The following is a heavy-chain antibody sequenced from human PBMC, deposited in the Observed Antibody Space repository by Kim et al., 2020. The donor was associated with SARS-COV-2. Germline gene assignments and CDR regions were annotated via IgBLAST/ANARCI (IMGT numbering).Heavy chain of an antibody. D-gene: IGHD6-19*01. J-gene: IGHJ4*01. CDR2: IYYSVST. Sequence: SETLSLTCTVSGGSISSSSYYWGWIRQPPGKGLEWIGSIYYSVSTYYNPSLKSRVTISVDTSKNQFSLKLISVTAADTAVYYCARHGPYSSCWSFDYWG. V-gene: IGHV4-39*01. CDR3: ARHGPYSSCWSFDY. CDR1: GGSISSSSYY.